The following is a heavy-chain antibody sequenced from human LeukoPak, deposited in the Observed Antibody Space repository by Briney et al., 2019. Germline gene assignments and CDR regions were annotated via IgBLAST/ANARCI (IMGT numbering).Heavy chain of an antibody. CDR2: IYPGDSGT. CDR1: GYSFTSYW. V-gene: IGHV5-51*01. J-gene: IGHJ4*02. Sequence: GESLKISCKGSGYSFTSYWIGWVRQMPGKGLEWMGIIYPGDSGTRYSPSFQGQVTISADKSISTAYLQWSSLKASDTAMYYCARRAYYDSSGYPLFDYWGQGTLVTVSS. D-gene: IGHD3-22*01. CDR3: ARRAYYDSSGYPLFDY.